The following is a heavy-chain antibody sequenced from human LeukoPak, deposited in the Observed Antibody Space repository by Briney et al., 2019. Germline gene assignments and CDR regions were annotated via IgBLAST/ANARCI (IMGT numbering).Heavy chain of an antibody. CDR3: ASMDSAMALGY. D-gene: IGHD5-18*01. Sequence: TLSLTCTVSGGSISSGDYYWSWIRQPPGKGLEWIGFIYYSGSTHYNPSLKSRVIISVDTSKNQFSLRLTSVTAADTAVYYCASMDSAMALGYWGQGTLVTVSS. CDR2: IYYSGST. J-gene: IGHJ4*02. CDR1: GGSISSGDYY. V-gene: IGHV4-30-4*01.